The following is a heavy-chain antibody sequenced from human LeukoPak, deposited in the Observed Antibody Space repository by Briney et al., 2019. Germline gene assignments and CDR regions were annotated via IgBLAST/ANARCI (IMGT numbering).Heavy chain of an antibody. J-gene: IGHJ4*02. D-gene: IGHD6-13*01. Sequence: PSQTLSLTCTVSGGSISSDNYSWSWIRQPAGKGLEWIGRVYTSGSTNYNPSLKSRVTISVDTSKKQFSLKLSSVTAADTAVYYCARDRQRYLTTAGTLDDYWGQGTLVTVSS. CDR3: ARDRQRYLTTAGTLDDY. CDR1: GGSISSDNYS. CDR2: VYTSGST. V-gene: IGHV4-61*02.